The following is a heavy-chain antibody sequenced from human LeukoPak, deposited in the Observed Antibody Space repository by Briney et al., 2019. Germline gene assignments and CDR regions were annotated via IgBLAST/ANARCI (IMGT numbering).Heavy chain of an antibody. CDR2: ISSSSSYT. D-gene: IGHD3-22*01. CDR1: GFTFSSYS. CDR3: ARDLGTYYDSHCVDY. J-gene: IGHJ4*02. V-gene: IGHV3-21*01. Sequence: PGGSLRLSCAASGFTFSSYSMNWVRQAPGKGLEWVSSISSSSSYTYYADSVKGRFAISRDNAKNSLYLQMNSLRAEDTAVYYCARDLGTYYDSHCVDYWGQGTLVTVSS.